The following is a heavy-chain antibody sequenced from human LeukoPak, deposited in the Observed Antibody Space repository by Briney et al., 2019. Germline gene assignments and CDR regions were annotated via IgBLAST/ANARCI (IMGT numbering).Heavy chain of an antibody. CDR3: ARSVVLMVPSAFDI. J-gene: IGHJ3*02. CDR1: GYTFTSYG. D-gene: IGHD2-8*01. Sequence: ASVKVSCKASGYTFTSYGISWVRQAPGQGLEWMGWISAYNGNTNYAQKLQGRVTMTTDTSTSTAYMELSSLRSEDTAVYYCARSVVLMVPSAFDIWGQGTMVTVSS. V-gene: IGHV1-18*01. CDR2: ISAYNGNT.